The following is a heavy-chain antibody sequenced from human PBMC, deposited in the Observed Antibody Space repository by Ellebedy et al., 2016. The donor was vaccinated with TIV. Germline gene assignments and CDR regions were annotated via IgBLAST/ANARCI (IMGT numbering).Heavy chain of an antibody. Sequence: PGGSLRLSCVASGFTFSDYYMSWIRQAPGKGLEWLSYISTSDTTYYADSVKGRFTISRDNARNSLFLRMDGLRAEDTAVYYCARGRTANWYFDLWGRGTLVTVSS. CDR3: ARGRTANWYFDL. CDR2: ISTSDTT. V-gene: IGHV3-11*01. D-gene: IGHD1-1*01. CDR1: GFTFSDYY. J-gene: IGHJ2*01.